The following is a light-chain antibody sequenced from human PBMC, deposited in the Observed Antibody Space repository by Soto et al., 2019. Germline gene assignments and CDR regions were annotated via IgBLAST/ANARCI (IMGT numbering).Light chain of an antibody. CDR1: TSNIGSNP. J-gene: IGLJ1*01. Sequence: VLTQPPSVSGTPGQTVTISCSGSTSNIGSNPVNWYQQPPGTAPRLLISTNNQRPSGVPDRFSGSRSGTSASLAISGLQSEDEADYYCAAWDDRLNGPSYVFGTGTKVTVL. CDR3: AAWDDRLNGPSYV. V-gene: IGLV1-44*01. CDR2: TNN.